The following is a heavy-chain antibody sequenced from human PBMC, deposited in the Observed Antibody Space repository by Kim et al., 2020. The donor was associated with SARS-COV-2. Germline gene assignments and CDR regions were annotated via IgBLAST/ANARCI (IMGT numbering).Heavy chain of an antibody. J-gene: IGHJ6*02. CDR2: IYYSGST. D-gene: IGHD6-13*01. Sequence: SETLSLTCTVSGGSISSGGYYWSWIRQHPGKGLEWIGYIYYSGSTYYNPSLKSRVTISVDTSKNQFSLKLSSVTAADTAVYYCARDRIAAADTSLGYYYYYGMDVWGQGTTVTVSS. CDR3: ARDRIAAADTSLGYYYYYGMDV. V-gene: IGHV4-31*03. CDR1: GGSISSGGYY.